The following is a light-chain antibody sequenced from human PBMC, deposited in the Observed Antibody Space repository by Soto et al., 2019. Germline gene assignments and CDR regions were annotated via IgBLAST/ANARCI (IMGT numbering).Light chain of an antibody. CDR1: SSDVGSYNL. J-gene: IGLJ1*01. CDR2: EVS. V-gene: IGLV2-23*02. CDR3: YSYAGSSTAGD. Sequence: QSALTQPASVSGSPGQSITISCTGSSSDVGSYNLVSWYQQHPGKAPKLMIYEVSKRPSGVSNRFSGSKSANTASLTISGLQAEDEADYYCYSYAGSSTAGDFGTGTKVTVL.